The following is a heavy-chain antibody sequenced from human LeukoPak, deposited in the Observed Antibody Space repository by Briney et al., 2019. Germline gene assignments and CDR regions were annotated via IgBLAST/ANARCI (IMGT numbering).Heavy chain of an antibody. D-gene: IGHD4-17*01. J-gene: IGHJ4*01. Sequence: GESLKISCKGSGYSFTSYWIGWVRQMPGKGLEWMGIIYPGDSDTRYSPSFQGQVTISADKSISTAYLQWSSLKASDTAMYYCARHGTGDYRPYHFDYWGHGTLVTVSS. CDR3: ARHGTGDYRPYHFDY. CDR1: GYSFTSYW. V-gene: IGHV5-51*01. CDR2: IYPGDSDT.